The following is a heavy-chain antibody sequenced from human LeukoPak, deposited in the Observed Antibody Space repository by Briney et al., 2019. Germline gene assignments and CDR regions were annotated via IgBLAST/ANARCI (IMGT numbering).Heavy chain of an antibody. CDR3: ARGLTGGDYYFDY. D-gene: IGHD2-21*01. J-gene: IGHJ4*02. CDR2: INHSGST. CDR1: GGSFSGYY. Sequence: SETLSLTCAVYGGSFSGYYWSWIRQPPGKGLEWIGEINHSGSTNYNPSLKSRVTISVDTSKNQFSLKLSSVTAADTAMYYCARGLTGGDYYFDYWGQGTLVTVSS. V-gene: IGHV4-34*01.